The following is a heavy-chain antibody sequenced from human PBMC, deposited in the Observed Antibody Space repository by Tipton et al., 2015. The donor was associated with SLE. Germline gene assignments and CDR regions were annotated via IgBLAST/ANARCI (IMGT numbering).Heavy chain of an antibody. J-gene: IGHJ5*02. CDR3: ARGGYYDSIDKFDP. CDR2: ISYDGSNK. V-gene: IGHV3-30-3*01. Sequence: SLRLSCAASEFTFNNYPMHWVRQAPGKGLEWVAVISYDGSNKYYADSVKGRFTISRDNSKNRLYLQMNSLKTEDTAVYYCARGGYYDSIDKFDPWGQGTLVTVSS. CDR1: EFTFNNYP. D-gene: IGHD3-22*01.